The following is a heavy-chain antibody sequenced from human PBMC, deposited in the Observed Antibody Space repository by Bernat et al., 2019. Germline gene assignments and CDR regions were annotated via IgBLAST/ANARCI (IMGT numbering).Heavy chain of an antibody. CDR2: IWYDGSNK. V-gene: IGHV3-33*01. CDR3: ARDSSYPEGGAFDI. D-gene: IGHD2-15*01. CDR1: GFTFSSYG. Sequence: QVQLVESGGGVVQPGRSLRLSCAASGFTFSSYGMHWVRQAPGKGLEWVAVIWYDGSNKYYADSVKGRFTISRDNSKNTLYLQMNSLRAEDTAVYYCARDSSYPEGGAFDIWGQGTMVTVSS. J-gene: IGHJ3*02.